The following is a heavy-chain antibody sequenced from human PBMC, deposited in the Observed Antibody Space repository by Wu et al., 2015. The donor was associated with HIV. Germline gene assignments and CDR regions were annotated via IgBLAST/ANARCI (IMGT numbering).Heavy chain of an antibody. CDR2: IIPIFGTA. V-gene: IGHV1-69*05. Sequence: QVQLVQSGAEVKKPGSSVKVSCKASGGTFSSYAISWVRQAPGQGLEWMGGIIPIFGTANYAQKFQGRVTITTDESTSTAYMELSSLTSEDTAVYYCARAGVEYYGSGSYSDWFDPWGQGTLVTVSS. CDR1: GGTFSSYA. CDR3: ARAGVEYYGSGSYSDWFDP. D-gene: IGHD3-10*01. J-gene: IGHJ5*02.